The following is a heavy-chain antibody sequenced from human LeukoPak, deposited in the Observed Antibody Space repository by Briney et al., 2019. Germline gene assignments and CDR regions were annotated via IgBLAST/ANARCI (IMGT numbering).Heavy chain of an antibody. D-gene: IGHD6-13*01. Sequence: GGSLRLSCAASRFRFSDHYMDWVRQAPGRGLEWVSYISGSSSSSGGGAIQYADSVRGRFTISRDNDKNSLYLQMNSLRDEDTAVYYCARGTGSHSWYIEYWGQGTLVSVSS. J-gene: IGHJ4*02. V-gene: IGHV3-11*04. CDR1: RFRFSDHY. CDR2: ISGSSSSSGGGAI. CDR3: ARGTGSHSWYIEY.